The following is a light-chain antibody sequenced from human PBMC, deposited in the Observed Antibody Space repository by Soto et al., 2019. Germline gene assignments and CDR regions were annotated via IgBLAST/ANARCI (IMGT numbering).Light chain of an antibody. CDR2: AAS. J-gene: IGKJ1*01. CDR1: QGITIY. Sequence: DIQMTQSPSSLSASVGDRVTITCRASQGITIYLAWYQHKPGKVPKLLIYAASTLQPGVPSRFSGSGSGTDFTLTISSLQPGDVATYYCQNYNSAPRTFGQGTKVEIK. V-gene: IGKV1-27*01. CDR3: QNYNSAPRT.